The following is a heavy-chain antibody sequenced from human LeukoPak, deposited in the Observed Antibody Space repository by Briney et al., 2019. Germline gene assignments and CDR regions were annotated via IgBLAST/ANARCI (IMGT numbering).Heavy chain of an antibody. V-gene: IGHV4-59*01. CDR3: ARVSSITIFSFDI. CDR2: IYYSGST. CDR1: GGSISSYY. J-gene: IGHJ3*02. D-gene: IGHD3-9*01. Sequence: KLSETLSLTCTVSGGSISSYYWSWIRQPPGKGLEWIGYIYYSGSTNYNPSLKSRVTISVDTSKNQFSLKLSSVTAADTAVYYCARVSSITIFSFDIWGQGTMVTVSS.